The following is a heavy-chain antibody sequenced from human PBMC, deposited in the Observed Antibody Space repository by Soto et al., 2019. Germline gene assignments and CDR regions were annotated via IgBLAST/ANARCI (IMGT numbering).Heavy chain of an antibody. D-gene: IGHD6-6*01. CDR1: GFTFSSFE. Sequence: EVQLAESGGGLAQPGGSLRLSCVGSGFTFSSFEMNWVGQTPGKGLEWLSYIGRSGETIYYADSVKGRFTISRDNAKSSLFLQMTGLRDEDTGIYYCARDSRGGAARRPTFYYWGRGTLVTVSS. V-gene: IGHV3-48*03. CDR2: IGRSGETI. CDR3: ARDSRGGAARRPTFYY. J-gene: IGHJ4*02.